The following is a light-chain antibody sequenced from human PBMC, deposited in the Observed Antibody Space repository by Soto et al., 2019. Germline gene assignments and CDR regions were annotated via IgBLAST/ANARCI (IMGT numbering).Light chain of an antibody. CDR3: QHYGSPLT. Sequence: EIVLTQIPGTLSLSPGGRATLSWRASQSVRSSYLAWYQQRPGQAPRLLIFGASFRATGIPDRFSGSGSGPDFTLTISRLEPEDFAVYYCQHYGSPLTSGGGTKV. V-gene: IGKV3-20*01. CDR1: QSVRSSY. J-gene: IGKJ4*01. CDR2: GAS.